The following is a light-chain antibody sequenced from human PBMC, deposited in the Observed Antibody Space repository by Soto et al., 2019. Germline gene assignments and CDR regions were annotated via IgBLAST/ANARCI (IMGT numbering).Light chain of an antibody. CDR1: QSISSY. V-gene: IGKV1-39*01. J-gene: IGKJ2*01. CDR2: AAS. CDR3: QQSYNTPRT. Sequence: DIQMTQSPSSLSASVGDRVTITCRASQSISSYLNWYQQKPGKAPKLLIYAASSLQSGVPSRFSGSGSGTDFTLTISSLQPEDFATYYCQQSYNTPRTFGQGTQLEIK.